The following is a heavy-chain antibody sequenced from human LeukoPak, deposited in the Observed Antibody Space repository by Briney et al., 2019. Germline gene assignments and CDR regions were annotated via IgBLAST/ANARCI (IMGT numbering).Heavy chain of an antibody. CDR3: ARDFSGYQYYFDY. Sequence: ASVKVSCKASGYTFTSYDINWVRRATGQGLEWMGWINPNSGGTNYAQKFQGRVTMTRDTSISTAYMELSRLRSDDTAVYYCARDFSGYQYYFDYWGQGTLVTVSS. CDR2: INPNSGGT. V-gene: IGHV1-2*02. CDR1: GYTFTSYD. J-gene: IGHJ4*02. D-gene: IGHD5-12*01.